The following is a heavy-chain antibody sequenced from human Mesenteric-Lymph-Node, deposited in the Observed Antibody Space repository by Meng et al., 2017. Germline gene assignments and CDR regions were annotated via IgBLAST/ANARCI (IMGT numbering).Heavy chain of an antibody. CDR2: INPNSGGT. CDR1: GDSFTRYA. V-gene: IGHV1-2*02. J-gene: IGHJ3*02. Sequence: ASVKVSCKAPGDSFTRYAMHWVRQAPGQGLEWMGWINPNSGGTNYAQKFQGRVTMTRDTSISTAYMELSRLRSDDTAVYYCARAPPNYSSGWYPTGGAFDIWGQGTMVTVSS. CDR3: ARAPPNYSSGWYPTGGAFDI. D-gene: IGHD6-19*01.